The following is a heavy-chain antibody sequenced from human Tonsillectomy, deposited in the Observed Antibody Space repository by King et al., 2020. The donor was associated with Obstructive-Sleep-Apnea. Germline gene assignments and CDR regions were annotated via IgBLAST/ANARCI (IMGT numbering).Heavy chain of an antibody. CDR2: ISYDGRNK. V-gene: IGHV3-30-3*01. Sequence: QVQLVESGGGVVLPGRSLRLSCAASGFTFSSYAMHWVRQASGKGLEWVTIISYDGRNKYYADSVKGRFTISRDNSKNTLYLQMNSLRAEDTAVYYCARGPQLLWFGELLVDYWGQGTLVTVSS. CDR3: ARGPQLLWFGELLVDY. CDR1: GFTFSSYA. D-gene: IGHD3-10*01. J-gene: IGHJ4*02.